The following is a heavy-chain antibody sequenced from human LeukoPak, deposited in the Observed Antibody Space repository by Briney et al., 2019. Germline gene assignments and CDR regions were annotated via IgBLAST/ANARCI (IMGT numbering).Heavy chain of an antibody. CDR1: GFTFSDYS. CDR2: ISSSSSYL. Sequence: PGGSLRLSCAASGFTFSDYSMSWVRQAPGKGLEWVSSISSSSSYLYYVDSVKGRFTISRDNAKNSLYLQMNSLRAEDTAVYYCARGRSFPGKVAGLFDYWGQGTLVTVSS. J-gene: IGHJ4*02. CDR3: ARGRSFPGKVAGLFDY. V-gene: IGHV3-21*01. D-gene: IGHD6-19*01.